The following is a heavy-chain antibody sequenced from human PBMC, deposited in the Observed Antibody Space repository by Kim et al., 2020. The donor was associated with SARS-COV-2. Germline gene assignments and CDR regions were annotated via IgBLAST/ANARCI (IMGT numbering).Heavy chain of an antibody. Sequence: GGSLRLSCAASGFSFNNSPMHWVRQAPGKGLEWVTFISYDGSNEFYAESVKGRFTISRDNSKNTRYVQMNSLRSEDTAIYYCARDYCSSNSCYIDVWGPGTAVTVSS. D-gene: IGHD2-2*01. V-gene: IGHV3-30-3*01. J-gene: IGHJ6*02. CDR3: ARDYCSSNSCYIDV. CDR1: GFSFNNSP. CDR2: ISYDGSNE.